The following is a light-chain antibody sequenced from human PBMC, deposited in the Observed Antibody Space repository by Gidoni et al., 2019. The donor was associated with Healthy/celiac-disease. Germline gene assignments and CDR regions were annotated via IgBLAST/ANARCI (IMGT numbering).Light chain of an antibody. V-gene: IGKV4-1*01. CDR1: QSVLYSSNNKNY. J-gene: IGKJ3*01. Sequence: IVMTQSPDSLAVSLGERATINCKSSQSVLYSSNNKNYFAWYQQKPVQTPKLLIYWASTREAGVADRFSGRGSGTDFTITISSMQAEDGAVYYCQQYYSTPPTFGPGTKVEIK. CDR2: WAS. CDR3: QQYYSTPPT.